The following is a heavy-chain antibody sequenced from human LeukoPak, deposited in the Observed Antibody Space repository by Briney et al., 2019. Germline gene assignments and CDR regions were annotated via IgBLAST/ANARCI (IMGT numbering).Heavy chain of an antibody. V-gene: IGHV5-51*01. CDR3: ARQPNYFDTRGYLSHAFDI. CDR2: IYPGDSDT. D-gene: IGHD3-22*01. CDR1: GYRFSNYW. J-gene: IGHJ3*02. Sequence: PGESLKISCKGSGYRFSNYWIAWVRQMPGKGLEWMGLIYPGDSDTKYNPSFQGQVTISADKSISTVYLQWSSLRASDTAMYYCARQPNYFDTRGYLSHAFDIWGQGTRVTVS.